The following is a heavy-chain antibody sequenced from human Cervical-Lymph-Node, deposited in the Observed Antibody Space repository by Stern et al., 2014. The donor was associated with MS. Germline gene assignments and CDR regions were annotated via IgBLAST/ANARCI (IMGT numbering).Heavy chain of an antibody. J-gene: IGHJ4*02. CDR2: IYYSGST. V-gene: IGHV4-59*01. CDR1: GGSISGYD. CDR3: ARSRDAYSPLAY. Sequence: QVQLQESGPGLEKPSETLSLTCTVSGGSISGYDCSWIRQPPGKGLEWIGPIYYSGSTNYMPSLKSRVSISIDTPKNQFSLKLSSVTAAATAVYYCARSRDAYSPLAYWGQGALVTVSS. D-gene: IGHD5-24*01.